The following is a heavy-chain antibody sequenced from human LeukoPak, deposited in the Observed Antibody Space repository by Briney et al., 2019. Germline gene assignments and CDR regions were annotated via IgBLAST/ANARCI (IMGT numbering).Heavy chain of an antibody. D-gene: IGHD6-13*01. CDR1: GFIFNNFG. CDR2: ISNDGGGT. V-gene: IGHV3-23*01. J-gene: IGHJ4*02. Sequence: PGGSLRLSCTASGFIFNNFGLMWVRQAPGKGLEWVSAISNDGGGTTYADFVKGRFTISRDNSKNTLFLQMNSLRAEDTALYYCARVSSWIDYWGQGTLVTVSS. CDR3: ARVSSWIDY.